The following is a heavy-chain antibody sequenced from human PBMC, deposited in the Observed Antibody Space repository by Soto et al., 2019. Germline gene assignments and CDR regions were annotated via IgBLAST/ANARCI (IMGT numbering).Heavy chain of an antibody. Sequence: EVQLLESGGGLVQPGGSLRLSCAASGFPFSRCAMNWVRQAPGKGLEWVSTISHSDHSTYYADSVKGRFTVSRDNSENTLYLQMNSLRAEDTAIYYCESSYRSSWSFGYWGQGTLVTVSS. J-gene: IGHJ4*02. CDR3: ESSYRSSWSFGY. D-gene: IGHD6-13*01. V-gene: IGHV3-23*01. CDR1: GFPFSRCA. CDR2: ISHSDHST.